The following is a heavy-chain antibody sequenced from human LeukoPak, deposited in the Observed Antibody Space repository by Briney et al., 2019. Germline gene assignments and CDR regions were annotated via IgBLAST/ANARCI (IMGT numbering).Heavy chain of an antibody. CDR2: IYHSGST. Sequence: SQTLSLTCTVSGGSISSGGYFWSWIRQAPGKGLEYIGYIYHSGSTYYNPSLKSRVTISEDWSKNQFSMQLTSVTAADAAVYYCARGTWSGYYFDYWGQGSLVTVSS. D-gene: IGHD3-3*01. J-gene: IGHJ4*02. CDR3: ARGTWSGYYFDY. V-gene: IGHV4-30-2*01. CDR1: GGSISSGGYF.